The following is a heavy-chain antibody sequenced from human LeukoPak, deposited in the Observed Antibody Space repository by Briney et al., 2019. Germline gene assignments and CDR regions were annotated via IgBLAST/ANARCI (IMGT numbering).Heavy chain of an antibody. CDR3: ARDQGLLVVAGRFGY. CDR1: GVTVSSNY. V-gene: IGHV3-21*01. Sequence: GGSLRLSCAASGVTVSSNYMSWVRQAPGKGLEWVSSISSSNSYIYNADSVKGRFTISRDNTKNSLYLQMNSLRAEDTAVYYCARDQGLLVVAGRFGYWGQGTLVTVSS. CDR2: ISSSNSYI. D-gene: IGHD6-19*01. J-gene: IGHJ4*02.